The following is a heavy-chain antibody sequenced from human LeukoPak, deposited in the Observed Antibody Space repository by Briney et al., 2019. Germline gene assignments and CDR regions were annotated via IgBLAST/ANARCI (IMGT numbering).Heavy chain of an antibody. CDR2: ISGAGGTT. V-gene: IGHV3-69-1*02. CDR1: GFTFSNYS. CDR3: ARDYYLDY. Sequence: PGGSLRLSCAASGFTFSNYSMSWVRQAPGKGLEWVSTISGAGGTTYYADSVKGRFTISRDNAKNSLFLQMNSLRAEDTAVYYCARDYYLDYWGQGTLVTVSS. J-gene: IGHJ4*02.